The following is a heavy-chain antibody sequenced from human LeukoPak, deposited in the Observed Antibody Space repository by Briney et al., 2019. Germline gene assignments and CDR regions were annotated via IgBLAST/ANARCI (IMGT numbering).Heavy chain of an antibody. CDR2: VSADGTTP. Sequence: GGSLRLSCDASGFTFTDYAMSWVRQAPGKGLEWVSAVSADGTTPLYIDSVRGRFAISRDNMRNILYLQMHDLRDGDTAVYSCVKDGAQPGFYFDLWGQGALVTVSS. D-gene: IGHD3-10*01. V-gene: IGHV3-23*01. CDR1: GFTFTDYA. J-gene: IGHJ4*02. CDR3: VKDGAQPGFYFDL.